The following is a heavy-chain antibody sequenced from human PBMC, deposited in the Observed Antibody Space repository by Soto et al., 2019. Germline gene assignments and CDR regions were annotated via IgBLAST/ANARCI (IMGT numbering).Heavy chain of an antibody. CDR1: GGTFSSYA. Sequence: QVQLVQSGAEVKKPGSSVKVSCKASGGTFSSYAISWVRQAPGQGLEWMGGIIPIFGTANYAQKFQGRVTIXXDXSXTTAYMELSSLRSEDTAVYYCASLDDIVGAHAPIDYWGQGTLVTVSS. D-gene: IGHD1-26*01. J-gene: IGHJ4*02. CDR3: ASLDDIVGAHAPIDY. V-gene: IGHV1-69*12. CDR2: IIPIFGTA.